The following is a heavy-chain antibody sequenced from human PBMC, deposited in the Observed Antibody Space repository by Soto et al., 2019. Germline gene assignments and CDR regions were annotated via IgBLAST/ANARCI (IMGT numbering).Heavy chain of an antibody. V-gene: IGHV1-18*01. CDR1: GYTFTSYG. Sequence: ASVKVSCQASGYTFTSYGISWVRQAPGQGLEVMVWISAYNGNTNYAQKLQGRVTMTTDTSTSTAYMELRSLRSDDTAVYYCARVGYCSSTSCTIGDYYYGMDVWAKGPRSPSP. D-gene: IGHD2-2*01. CDR2: ISAYNGNT. CDR3: ARVGYCSSTSCTIGDYYYGMDV. J-gene: IGHJ6*02.